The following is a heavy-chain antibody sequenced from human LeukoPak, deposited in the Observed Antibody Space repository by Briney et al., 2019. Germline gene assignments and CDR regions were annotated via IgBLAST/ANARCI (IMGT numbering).Heavy chain of an antibody. CDR3: ARDGPMIVVAPAARFTDP. CDR2: IYHSGST. J-gene: IGHJ5*02. V-gene: IGHV4-38-2*02. CDR1: GYSISSGYY. Sequence: KPSETLSLTCTVSGYSISSGYYWGWIRQPPGKGLEWIGSIYHSGSTYYNPSLKSRVTISVDTSKNQFSLKLSSVTAADTAVYYCARDGPMIVVAPAARFTDPWGQGTLVTVSS. D-gene: IGHD2-2*01.